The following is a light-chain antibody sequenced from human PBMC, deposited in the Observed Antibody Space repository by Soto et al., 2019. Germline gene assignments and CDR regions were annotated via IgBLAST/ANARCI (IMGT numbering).Light chain of an antibody. J-gene: IGKJ1*01. V-gene: IGKV1-5*01. CDR2: DAS. CDR1: QTIRNW. Sequence: DIQMTQSPSTLSASVGDRVTITCRASQTIRNWLARYQQKPDKVPKLLIFDASSLESGVPSRFSGSGSGTDFTLTISSLQPDDFATYYCQQYDTDWTFGQGTKVEIK. CDR3: QQYDTDWT.